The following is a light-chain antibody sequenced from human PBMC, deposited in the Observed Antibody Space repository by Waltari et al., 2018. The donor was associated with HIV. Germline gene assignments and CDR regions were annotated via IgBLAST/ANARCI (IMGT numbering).Light chain of an antibody. CDR2: GST. Sequence: QYALTQPPSVSGAPGQSVTIPCSGPSFNTRARFDLPWSHRVPGAAPKLLISGSTNRPSGVPDRFSGSTSGASASLTISELQTEDEGDYFCQSYDNSPSAWVFGTGTTLTVL. CDR3: QSYDNSPSAWV. V-gene: IGLV1-40*01. J-gene: IGLJ3*02. CDR1: SFNTRARFD.